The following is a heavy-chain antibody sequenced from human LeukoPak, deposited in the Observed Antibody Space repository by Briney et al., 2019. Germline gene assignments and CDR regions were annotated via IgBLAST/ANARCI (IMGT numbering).Heavy chain of an antibody. V-gene: IGHV4-30-4*01. Sequence: PSETLSLTCTVSGGSISSGDYYWSWIRQPPGTGLEWIGEINHSGSTNYNPSLKSRVTISVDTSKNQFSLKLSSVTAADTAVYYCARTRAVGNWFDPWGQGTLVTVSS. J-gene: IGHJ5*02. CDR2: INHSGST. CDR1: GGSISSGDYY. CDR3: ARTRAVGNWFDP. D-gene: IGHD6-19*01.